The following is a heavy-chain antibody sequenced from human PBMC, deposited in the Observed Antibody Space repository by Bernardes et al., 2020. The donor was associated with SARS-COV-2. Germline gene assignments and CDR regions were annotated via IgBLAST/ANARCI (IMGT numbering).Heavy chain of an antibody. CDR3: ARCWAVGAANY. CDR2: IYYSGST. V-gene: IGHV4-39*01. Sequence: LSLTCTVSGGSISTSNYYWGWIRQPPGKGLEWIGSIYYSGSTYYNPSLKSRVTISVDTSKDQFSLRLSSVTAADTAVYYCARCWAVGAANYWGQGTLVTVSS. D-gene: IGHD2-15*01. CDR1: GGSISTSNYY. J-gene: IGHJ4*02.